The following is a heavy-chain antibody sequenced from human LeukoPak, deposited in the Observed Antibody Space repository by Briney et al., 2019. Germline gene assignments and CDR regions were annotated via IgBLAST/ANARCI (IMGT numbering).Heavy chain of an antibody. CDR2: IKSKSDGGTT. CDR1: GFTFSNAW. V-gene: IGHV3-15*01. D-gene: IGHD3-10*02. Sequence: PGGSLRLSCAASGFTFSNAWMTWVRQAPGKGLEWVGRIKSKSDGGTTDYGAPVQGRFNISRDDAKNTLYLQMNSLKTEDTAVYYCSTYNSHVGGGFFDPWGQGTLVTVSS. J-gene: IGHJ5*02. CDR3: STYNSHVGGGFFDP.